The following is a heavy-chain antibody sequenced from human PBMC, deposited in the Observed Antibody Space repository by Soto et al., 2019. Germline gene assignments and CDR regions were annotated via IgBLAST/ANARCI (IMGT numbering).Heavy chain of an antibody. D-gene: IGHD2-15*01. V-gene: IGHV4-34*01. CDR1: GGSFRGYD. CDR3: ARGIGYCSGGSCYLNYYYYMDV. CDR2: INHSGST. J-gene: IGHJ6*03. Sequence: SETMSLSCAVYGGSFRGYDGSWIRQPPGKGLEWIGEINHSGSTNYNPSLKSRVTISVDTSKNQFSLKLSSVTAADTAVYYCARGIGYCSGGSCYLNYYYYMDVWGKGTTVTVSS.